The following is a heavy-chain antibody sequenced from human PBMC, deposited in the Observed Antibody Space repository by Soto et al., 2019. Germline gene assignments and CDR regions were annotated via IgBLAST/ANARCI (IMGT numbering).Heavy chain of an antibody. CDR3: AHLGNLAPAGYDFDY. J-gene: IGHJ4*02. V-gene: IGHV2-5*02. CDR1: GFSLSTSGVH. D-gene: IGHD5-12*01. Sequence: SGPTLVNPTPTLTLTCTFSGFSLSTSGVHVGWIRQPPGKPLEWLALIFWDDDKRYSPSLRSRLTITKDTPKNQVLLTMTNLDPVDTATYYCAHLGNLAPAGYDFDYWGPGALVTVSS. CDR2: IFWDDDK.